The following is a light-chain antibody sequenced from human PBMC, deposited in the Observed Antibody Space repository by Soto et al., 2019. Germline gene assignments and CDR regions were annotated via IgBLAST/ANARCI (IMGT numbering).Light chain of an antibody. J-gene: IGKJ1*01. CDR2: GAS. V-gene: IGKV3-20*01. CDR3: QQSYSTPWT. Sequence: EIVLTQSPGTLSLSPVERATLSCRASQSVSSSYLAWYQQKPGQAPRLLIYGASSRATGIPDRFSGSGSGTDFTLTISSLQPEDFATYYCQQSYSTPWTFGQGTKVAIK. CDR1: QSVSSSY.